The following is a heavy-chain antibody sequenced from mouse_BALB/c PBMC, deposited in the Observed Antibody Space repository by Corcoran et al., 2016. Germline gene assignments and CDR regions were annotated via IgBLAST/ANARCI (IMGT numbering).Heavy chain of an antibody. CDR2: IYWDDDK. Sequence: QVTLKESGPGILQPSQTLSLTCSFSGFSLSTSGMGVSWIRHPSGTCLEWLAHIYWDDDKRYNPSLKSRLTISKDTSRNQVFLKITSVDTAETATYYCARRADDGSSYEPVADWGQGTVVTVSA. CDR1: GFSLSTSGMG. CDR3: ARRADDGSSYEPVAD. V-gene: IGHV8-12*01. J-gene: IGHJ3*01. D-gene: IGHD1-1*01.